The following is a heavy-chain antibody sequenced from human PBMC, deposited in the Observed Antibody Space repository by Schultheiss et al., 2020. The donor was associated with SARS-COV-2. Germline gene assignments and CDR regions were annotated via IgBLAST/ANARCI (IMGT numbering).Heavy chain of an antibody. D-gene: IGHD3-3*01. CDR2: INHSGST. V-gene: IGHV4-34*09. CDR1: GGSFSGYY. Sequence: LRLSCAVYGGSFSGYYWSWIRQPPGKGLEWIGEINHSGSTNYNPSLKSRVTISVDTSKNQFSLKLSSVTAADTAVYYCARDVSGRRYYYGMDVWGQGTTVTVSS. CDR3: ARDVSGRRYYYGMDV. J-gene: IGHJ6*02.